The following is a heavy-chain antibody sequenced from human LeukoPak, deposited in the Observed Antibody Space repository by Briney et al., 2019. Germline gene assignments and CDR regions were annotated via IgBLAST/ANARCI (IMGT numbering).Heavy chain of an antibody. CDR3: ARYPTVTNGRSLYAFDI. CDR2: IYYSGST. J-gene: IGHJ3*02. V-gene: IGHV4-59*08. D-gene: IGHD4-17*01. CDR1: GFTVSSNY. Sequence: GSLRLSCAASGFTVSSNYMSWIRQPPGKGLEWIGYIYYSGSTNYNPSLKSRVTISVDMSKNQFSLKLSSVTAADTAVYYCARYPTVTNGRSLYAFDIWGQGTMVTVSS.